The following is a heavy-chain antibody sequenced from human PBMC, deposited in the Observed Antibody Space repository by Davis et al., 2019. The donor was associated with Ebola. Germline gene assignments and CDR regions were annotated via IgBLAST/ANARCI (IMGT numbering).Heavy chain of an antibody. V-gene: IGHV1-69*13. D-gene: IGHD3-3*01. J-gene: IGHJ4*02. Sequence: AASVKVSCKASGGTFSSYAISWVQQAPGQGLEWMGGIIPIFGTANYAQKFQGRVTITADESTSTAYMELSSLRSEDTAVYYCARGALDYYIDYWGQGTLVTVSS. CDR1: GGTFSSYA. CDR3: ARGALDYYIDY. CDR2: IIPIFGTA.